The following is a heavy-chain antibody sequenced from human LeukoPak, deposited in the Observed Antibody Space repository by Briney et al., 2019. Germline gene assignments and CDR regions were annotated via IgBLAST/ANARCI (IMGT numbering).Heavy chain of an antibody. J-gene: IGHJ6*02. CDR1: SGSISSGVYY. Sequence: PSETLSLTCPVSSGSISSGVYYWSWIRQHPGKGLEWIGYIYYSGSTYYNPSIKSRVTISVDASKNQFSLKLSSVTAADTAVYYCARQGRVPAARYYYYGMDVWGQGTTVTVSS. CDR2: IYYSGST. D-gene: IGHD2-2*01. V-gene: IGHV4-30-4*08. CDR3: ARQGRVPAARYYYYGMDV.